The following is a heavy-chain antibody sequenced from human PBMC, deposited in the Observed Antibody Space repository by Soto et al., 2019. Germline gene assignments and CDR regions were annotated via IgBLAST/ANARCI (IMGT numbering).Heavy chain of an antibody. CDR3: ARHYSSGSRNWFDP. D-gene: IGHD6-19*01. CDR1: GGSINSSSYF. Sequence: SETLSLTCSVSGGSINSSSYFWGWVRQPPGKGLEWIGSIYYSGSTYYNPSLRSRVTISVDTSKNQFSLKLSSVTAADTAVFYCARHYSSGSRNWFDPWGQGTLVTISS. V-gene: IGHV4-39*01. J-gene: IGHJ5*02. CDR2: IYYSGST.